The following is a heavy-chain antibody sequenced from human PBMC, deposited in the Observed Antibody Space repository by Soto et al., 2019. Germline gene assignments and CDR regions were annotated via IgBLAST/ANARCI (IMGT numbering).Heavy chain of an antibody. V-gene: IGHV4-30-2*01. CDR1: GDSINDDGHS. J-gene: IGHJ5*02. CDR3: ARAVFCTDGFCFPNWLDP. D-gene: IGHD2-8*01. CDR2: IYQTGTT. Sequence: HLQLQESGSRLVKPSETLSLTCTVSGDSINDDGHSWSWIRQPPGEALEWIGYIYQTGTTQYNPPLSSRVSISADRSKNQFSLHLTSVTAADTAVYYCARAVFCTDGFCFPNWLDPWGQGILVTVSS.